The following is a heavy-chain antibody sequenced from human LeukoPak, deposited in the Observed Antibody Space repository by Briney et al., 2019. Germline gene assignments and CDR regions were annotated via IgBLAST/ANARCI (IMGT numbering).Heavy chain of an antibody. CDR3: ARDRPMDY. CDR2: IYSGGST. J-gene: IGHJ4*02. V-gene: IGHV3-53*01. CDR1: GFTVSTNY. Sequence: GGSLRLSCAASGFTVSTNYMSWVRQAPGKGLEWVSIIYSGGSTFYADSVKGRFTISRDKSKNTLYLQMNSLRAEDTAVYYCARDRPMDYWGQGTLVTVSS. D-gene: IGHD2-2*01.